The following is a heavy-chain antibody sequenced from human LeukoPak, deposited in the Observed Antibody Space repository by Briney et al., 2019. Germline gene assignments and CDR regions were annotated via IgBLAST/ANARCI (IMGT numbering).Heavy chain of an antibody. D-gene: IGHD3-10*01. CDR2: ILPGVPKT. V-gene: IGHV5-51*01. CDR3: ARRAYYGSGSYVYMDV. Sequence: GEALNIPCKGSGYSFTSHCIGGVRPMTGKGLEWMGMILPGVPKTRKHPPFQSQVTISADKSISTAYLQWSSLRASDTAMYYCARRAYYGSGSYVYMDVWGKGTTVTVSS. J-gene: IGHJ6*03. CDR1: GYSFTSHC.